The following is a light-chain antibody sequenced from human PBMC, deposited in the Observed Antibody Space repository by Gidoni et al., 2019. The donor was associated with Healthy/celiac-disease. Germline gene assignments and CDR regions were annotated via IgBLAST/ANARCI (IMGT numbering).Light chain of an antibody. CDR1: SSDVGSYNL. CDR2: EGS. J-gene: IGLJ2*01. V-gene: IGLV2-23*01. CDR3: CSYAGRGV. Sequence: QSALTQPASASGSPGQSITISCTGTSSDVGSYNLVSWYQQHPGKAPKLMIYEGSKRPSVVSNRFSGSKSGNTASLTISGLQAEDEADYYCCSYAGRGVFGGGTKLTVL.